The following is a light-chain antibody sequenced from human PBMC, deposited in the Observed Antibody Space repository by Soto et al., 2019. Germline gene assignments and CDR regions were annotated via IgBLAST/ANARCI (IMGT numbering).Light chain of an antibody. CDR3: QQYEKWPLT. J-gene: IGKJ4*01. CDR2: GAS. CDR1: LSVGRS. V-gene: IGKV3-15*01. Sequence: EIVMTQSPATLSVSPGERVTLSCRASLSVGRSLAWYQQKAGQAPRLLIYGASTRATGTPVRFSGSGSGTDFSLTISSLQSEDFVVYYCQQYEKWPLTFGGGTKVEIK.